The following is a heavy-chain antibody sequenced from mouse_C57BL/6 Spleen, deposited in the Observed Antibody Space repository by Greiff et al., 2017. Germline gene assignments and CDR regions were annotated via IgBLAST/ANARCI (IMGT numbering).Heavy chain of an antibody. Sequence: VQLKQSGPELVKPGASVKISCKASGYSFTDYNMNWVKQSNGKSLEWIGVINPNYGTTSYNQKFKGKATLTVDQSSSTAYLQLNSLTSEDSAVYYYARSGSSGYDYAMDYWGQGTSVTVSS. D-gene: IGHD3-2*02. CDR2: INPNYGTT. CDR3: ARSGSSGYDYAMDY. V-gene: IGHV1-39*01. J-gene: IGHJ4*01. CDR1: GYSFTDYN.